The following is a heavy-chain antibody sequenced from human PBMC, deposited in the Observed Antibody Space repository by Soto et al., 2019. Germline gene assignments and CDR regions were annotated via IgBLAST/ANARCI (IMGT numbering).Heavy chain of an antibody. J-gene: IGHJ6*02. CDR3: AKRFTGFYFGMDV. CDR1: GYTFTTYD. V-gene: IGHV1-8*01. CDR2: MNPNSGNT. D-gene: IGHD2-8*02. Sequence: ASVKVSCKASGYTFTTYDINWVRQAPGQGLEWMGWMNPNSGNTGYALKFQGRVTMTRDNSISTAYMELSSLRSEDTAVHYCAKRFTGFYFGMDVWGQGTTVTVS.